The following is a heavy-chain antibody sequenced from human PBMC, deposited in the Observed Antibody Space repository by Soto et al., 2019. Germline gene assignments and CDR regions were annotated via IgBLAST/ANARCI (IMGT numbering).Heavy chain of an antibody. CDR2: INHSGST. CDR3: ARNRGIAAAGGYYYYGMDV. D-gene: IGHD6-13*01. Sequence: SETLSLTCAVYGGSFSGYYWSWIRQPPGKGLEWIGEINHSGSTNYNPSLKSRFTISVDTSKNQFSLKLSSVTAADTAVYYCARNRGIAAAGGYYYYGMDVWGQGTTVTVSS. J-gene: IGHJ6*02. CDR1: GGSFSGYY. V-gene: IGHV4-34*01.